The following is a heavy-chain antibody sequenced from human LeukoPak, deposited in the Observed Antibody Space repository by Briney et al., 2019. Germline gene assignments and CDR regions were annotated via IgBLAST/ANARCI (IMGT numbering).Heavy chain of an antibody. Sequence: PSETLSLTCTVSYGSISAYYWSWIRRPAGRGLEWIGRVHIDGSTNYNPSLKSRLTMSLDTSKNQFSLTLSSLTAADTAVYYCARSSPAGVNFDSWGQGMLVTVSS. CDR3: ARSSPAGVNFDS. V-gene: IGHV4-4*07. J-gene: IGHJ4*02. D-gene: IGHD2-8*01. CDR1: YGSISAYY. CDR2: VHIDGST.